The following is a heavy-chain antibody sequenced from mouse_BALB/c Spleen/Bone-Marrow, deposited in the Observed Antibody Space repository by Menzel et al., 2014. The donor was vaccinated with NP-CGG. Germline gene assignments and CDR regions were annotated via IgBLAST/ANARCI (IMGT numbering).Heavy chain of an antibody. CDR1: GFTFSNYW. Sequence: EVKLVDSGGGLVQPGGFMKLSCVASGFTFSNYWMNWVRQSPEKGLEWVAEIRLKSNNYATHYAESVKGRFTISRDDSKSSVYLQMNNLGAEDTGIYYCARRGRGYAMDYWGQGTSVTVSS. V-gene: IGHV6-6*02. CDR2: IRLKSNNYAT. J-gene: IGHJ4*01. CDR3: ARRGRGYAMDY.